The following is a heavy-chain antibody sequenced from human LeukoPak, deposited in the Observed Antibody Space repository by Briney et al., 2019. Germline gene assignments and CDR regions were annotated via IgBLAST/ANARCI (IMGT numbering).Heavy chain of an antibody. D-gene: IGHD3-22*01. V-gene: IGHV4-59*01. CDR1: GGSISSYY. J-gene: IGHJ3*02. Sequence: KPSETLSLTCTVSGGSISSYYWSWIRQPPGKGLEWIGYISYSGSTNYNPSLKSRVTISVDTSKNQFSQKLSSVTAADTAVYYCARSLYYDSRGYYSSDAFDIWGQGTMVTVSS. CDR3: ARSLYYDSRGYYSSDAFDI. CDR2: ISYSGST.